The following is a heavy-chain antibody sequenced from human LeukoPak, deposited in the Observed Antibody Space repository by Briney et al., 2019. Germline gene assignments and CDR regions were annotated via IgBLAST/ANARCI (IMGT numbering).Heavy chain of an antibody. Sequence: ASVKVSCKASGYTFTSYGISWVRQAPGQGLEWMGWISAYNGNTNYAQKLQGRVTMTTDTSTSTAYMELRSLRSDDTAVYYCARVLVEGAYDILTGYWIPDAFDIWGQGTMVTVSS. V-gene: IGHV1-18*01. D-gene: IGHD3-9*01. CDR2: ISAYNGNT. CDR1: GYTFTSYG. J-gene: IGHJ3*02. CDR3: ARVLVEGAYDILTGYWIPDAFDI.